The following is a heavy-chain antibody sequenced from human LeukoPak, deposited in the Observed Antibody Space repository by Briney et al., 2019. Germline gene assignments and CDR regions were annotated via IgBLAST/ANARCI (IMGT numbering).Heavy chain of an antibody. CDR2: ISTYNGNT. CDR1: GYTFTNYH. CDR3: ARAWGEDIAARPYYFDY. Sequence: ASVKVPCKASGYTFTNYHISWVRQAPGQGLEWMGWISTYNGNTNYASKFQGRVTMTTDTSTSTTYMDLRSLRSDDTAVYYCARAWGEDIAARPYYFDYWGQGSLVTVSS. J-gene: IGHJ4*02. D-gene: IGHD6-6*01. V-gene: IGHV1-18*01.